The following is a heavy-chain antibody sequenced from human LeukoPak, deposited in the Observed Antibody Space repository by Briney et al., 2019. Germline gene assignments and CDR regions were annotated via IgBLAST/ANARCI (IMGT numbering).Heavy chain of an antibody. Sequence: SETLSLTCTVSGGSISSGNYYWSWIRQHPGKGLEWIGYIYDSGSTYYNPSLKSRVTISVDTSKNQFSLKLSSVTAADTAVYYCARGGGYSYSNLDYWGQGILVTVSS. V-gene: IGHV4-31*03. CDR2: IYDSGST. D-gene: IGHD5-18*01. CDR3: ARGGGYSYSNLDY. CDR1: GGSISSGNYY. J-gene: IGHJ4*02.